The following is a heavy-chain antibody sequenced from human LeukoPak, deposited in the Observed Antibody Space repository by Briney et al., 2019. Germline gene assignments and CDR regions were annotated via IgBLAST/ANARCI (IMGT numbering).Heavy chain of an antibody. J-gene: IGHJ4*02. CDR3: ARELRRIFDY. V-gene: IGHV6-1*01. CDR2: TYYRSRWYS. Sequence: SQTLSLTCAVSGDSVSSNSAAWNWISQSPSIGLEWLGRTYYRSRWYSDYAVSLKSPITIIPDTSKNQCSLQLNSVMLEDTAVYFCARELRRIFDYWDQGSLVTVS. CDR1: GDSVSSNSAA.